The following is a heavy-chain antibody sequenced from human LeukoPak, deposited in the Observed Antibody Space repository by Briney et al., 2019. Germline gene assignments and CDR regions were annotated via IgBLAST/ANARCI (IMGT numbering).Heavy chain of an antibody. V-gene: IGHV3-21*01. Sequence: PGGSLRLSCAASGFTFSSYSMNWVRQAPGKGLEWVSSISSSSSYIYYADSVKGRFTISRDNAKNSLYLQMNSLRAEDTAVYYCARDGTVTYGMDVWGQGTTVTVSS. J-gene: IGHJ6*02. CDR1: GFTFSSYS. CDR3: ARDGTVTYGMDV. D-gene: IGHD4-17*01. CDR2: ISSSSSYI.